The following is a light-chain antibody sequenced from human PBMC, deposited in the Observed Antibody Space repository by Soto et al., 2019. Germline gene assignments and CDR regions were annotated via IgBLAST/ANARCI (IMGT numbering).Light chain of an antibody. CDR3: CSFALRSTLI. CDR2: EGG. J-gene: IGLJ2*01. V-gene: IGLV2-23*01. Sequence: QSALTQPASVSGSPGQSITISCTGTSSDVGNYNLVSWYQQYPGKAPKRMIYEGGKRPSGVSNPFSGSKSGNTASLTISGLQAEDEADYYCCSFALRSTLIFGGGTKLTVL. CDR1: SSDVGNYNL.